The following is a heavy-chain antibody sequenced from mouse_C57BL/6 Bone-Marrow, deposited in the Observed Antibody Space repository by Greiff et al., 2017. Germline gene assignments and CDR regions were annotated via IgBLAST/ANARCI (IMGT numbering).Heavy chain of an antibody. D-gene: IGHD1-1*01. CDR3: TTRSFYYYGSSSCFAY. V-gene: IGHV14-4*01. Sequence: VQLQQSGAELVRPGASVKLSCTASGFNIKDDYMHWVKQRPEQGLEWIGWLDPENGDTEYASKFQGKATITADTSSNTAYLKLSSRTSEDTSVYYCTTRSFYYYGSSSCFAYWGQGTLVTVSA. CDR1: GFNIKDDY. CDR2: LDPENGDT. J-gene: IGHJ3*01.